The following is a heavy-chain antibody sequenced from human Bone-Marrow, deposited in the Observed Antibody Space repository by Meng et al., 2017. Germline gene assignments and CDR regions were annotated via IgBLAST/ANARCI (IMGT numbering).Heavy chain of an antibody. J-gene: IGHJ6*02. V-gene: IGHV1-18*01. D-gene: IGHD2-2*01. CDR3: ERMVCSTSCPCSYFVGPTHYYYYSMDV. CDR2: ISAYNGNT. CDR1: GYTFTSYG. Sequence: ASVKVSCKASGYTFTSYGISWVRQAPGQGLEWMGWISAYNGNTNYAQKLQGRVTMTTDTSTSTAYMELRSLRPDDTAVYYCERMVCSTSCPCSYFVGPTHYYYYSMDVWGQGTTVTVSS.